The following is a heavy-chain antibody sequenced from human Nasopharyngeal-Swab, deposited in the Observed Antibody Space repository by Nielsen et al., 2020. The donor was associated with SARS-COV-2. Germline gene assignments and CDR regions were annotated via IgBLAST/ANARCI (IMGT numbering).Heavy chain of an antibody. J-gene: IGHJ6*03. CDR2: ISYDGSNK. D-gene: IGHD2-15*01. CDR1: GFTFSSYG. CDR3: AKDSWDIIVVVSVPYSYYYMAV. V-gene: IGHV3-30*18. Sequence: GESLKISCAASGFTFSSYGMHWVRQAPGKGLEWVAVISYDGSNKYYADSVKGRFTISRDNSKNTLYLQMNSLRAEDTAVYYCAKDSWDIIVVVSVPYSYYYMAVWGKGKTVTVS.